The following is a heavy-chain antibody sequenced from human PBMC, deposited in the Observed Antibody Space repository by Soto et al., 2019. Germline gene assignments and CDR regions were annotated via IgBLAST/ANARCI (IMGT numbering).Heavy chain of an antibody. CDR2: IYWDDDK. CDR3: AHKPSSTFYDIWTGYYLDAFDI. D-gene: IGHD3-9*01. V-gene: IGHV2-5*02. CDR1: GFSLSTSGVG. J-gene: IGHJ3*02. Sequence: SGPTLVNPTQTLTLTCTFSGFSLSTSGVGVGWIRQPPGRALEWLAFIYWDDDKRYSPSLKSRLTITKDTSNNQVVLTTPNMDPVYTATYYCAHKPSSTFYDIWTGYYLDAFDIWGQGTMVTVS.